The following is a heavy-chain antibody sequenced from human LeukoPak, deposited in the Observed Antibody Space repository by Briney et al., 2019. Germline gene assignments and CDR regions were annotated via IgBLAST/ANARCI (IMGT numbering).Heavy chain of an antibody. CDR1: GGSISSYY. V-gene: IGHV4-59*12. Sequence: SETLSLTCTVSGGSISSYYWSWIRQPPGKGLEWIGYIYYSGSTNYNPSLKSRVTMSVDTSKNQFSLKLSSVTAADTAVYYCARLPDYPTYYFDYWGQGTLVTVSS. D-gene: IGHD4-11*01. CDR3: ARLPDYPTYYFDY. CDR2: IYYSGST. J-gene: IGHJ4*02.